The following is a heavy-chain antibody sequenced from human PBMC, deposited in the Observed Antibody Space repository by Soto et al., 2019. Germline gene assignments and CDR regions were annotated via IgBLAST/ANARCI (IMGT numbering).Heavy chain of an antibody. CDR3: ARGRGSSAP. CDR1: GGSISSYY. J-gene: IGHJ5*02. D-gene: IGHD2-2*01. V-gene: IGHV4-59*01. Sequence: SETLSLTCTVSGGSISSYYWSRIRQPPGKGLEWIGYIYYSGSTNYNPSLKSRVTISVDTSKNQFSLKLSSVTAADTAVYYCARGRGSSAPWGQGTLVTVSS. CDR2: IYYSGST.